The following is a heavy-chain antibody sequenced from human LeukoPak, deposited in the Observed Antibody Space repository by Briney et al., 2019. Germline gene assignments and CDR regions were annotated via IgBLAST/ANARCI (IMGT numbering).Heavy chain of an antibody. D-gene: IGHD6-13*01. J-gene: IGHJ4*02. CDR2: IKQDGSEK. Sequence: GGSLRLFCAASGFTFSSYWMSWVRQAPGKGLEWVANIKQDGSEKYYVDSVKGRFTISRDNAKNSLYLQMNSLRAEDTAVYYCARLVYSSSWYYFDYWGQGTLVTVSS. V-gene: IGHV3-7*01. CDR1: GFTFSSYW. CDR3: ARLVYSSSWYYFDY.